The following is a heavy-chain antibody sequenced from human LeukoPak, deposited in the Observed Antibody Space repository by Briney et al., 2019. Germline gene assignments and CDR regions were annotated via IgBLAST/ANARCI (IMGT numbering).Heavy chain of an antibody. J-gene: IGHJ4*02. D-gene: IGHD2-2*01. CDR1: GDSVSSTA. V-gene: IGHV6-1*01. CDR2: TYYRSKWYN. Sequence: SQTLSLTCAISGDSVSSTAWNWIRQSPSRGLEWLGRTYYRSKWYNDYAVSVKSRITINPGTSKNQFSLQLNSVTPEDTAVYYCARGGRGYCTSSSCYFDYWGQGTLVTVSS. CDR3: ARGGRGYCTSSSCYFDY.